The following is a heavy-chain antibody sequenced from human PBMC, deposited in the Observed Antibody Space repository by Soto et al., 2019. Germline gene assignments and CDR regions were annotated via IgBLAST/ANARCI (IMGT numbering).Heavy chain of an antibody. CDR1: GYIFTSHV. D-gene: IGHD6-19*01. J-gene: IGHJ1*01. Sequence: QVQLVQSGAEVSKPGASVKVSCKASGYIFTSHVISWVRQAPGQGLEWMGRISAYNGNTKYAQKLQGRITMTTATTASIAYMELRSLRSDDTAVYYCARENGQWLVADWGQGTLVTVSS. V-gene: IGHV1-18*01. CDR2: ISAYNGNT. CDR3: ARENGQWLVAD.